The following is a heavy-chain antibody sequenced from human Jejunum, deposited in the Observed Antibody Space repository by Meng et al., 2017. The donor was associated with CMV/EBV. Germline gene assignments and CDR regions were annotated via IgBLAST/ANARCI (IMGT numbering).Heavy chain of an antibody. D-gene: IGHD3-16*01. V-gene: IGHV1-46*01. CDR3: ARASRVLGGFDY. J-gene: IGHJ4*02. Sequence: QVQLVQSGAEVKKPGASVKGSYKASGYTFTNYYMHWVRQAPGQGLEWMGIINTSVGYTSHAQKFQGRVTMTRDTSTSTVHMEVSSLRSADTAVYYCARASRVLGGFDYWGQGTLVTVSS. CDR2: INTSVGYT. CDR1: GYTFTNYY.